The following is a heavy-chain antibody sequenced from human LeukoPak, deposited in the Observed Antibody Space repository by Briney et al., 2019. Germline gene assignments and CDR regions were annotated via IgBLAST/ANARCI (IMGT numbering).Heavy chain of an antibody. D-gene: IGHD1-1*01. V-gene: IGHV3-30*03. J-gene: IGHJ4*02. CDR3: ARDRGAATGTVSLDC. CDR1: GFTFSSYG. CDR2: ISYDGSNK. Sequence: PGGPLRLSCAAPGFTFSSYGMHWVRQAPGKGLEWVAVISYDGSNKYYADSVKGRFTISRDNPKNTLYLQMNSLRAEDTAVYYCARDRGAATGTVSLDCWGQGTLVTVSS.